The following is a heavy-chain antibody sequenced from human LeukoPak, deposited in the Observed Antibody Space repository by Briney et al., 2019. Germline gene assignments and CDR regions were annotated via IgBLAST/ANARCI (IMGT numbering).Heavy chain of an antibody. CDR2: ISYDGSNK. CDR1: GFTFSSYA. CDR3: ATHYTSGWYFDY. D-gene: IGHD6-19*01. V-gene: IGHV3-30-3*01. J-gene: IGHJ4*02. Sequence: PGGSLRLSCAASGFTFSSYAMHWVRQAPGKGLEWVAVISYDGSNKYYADSVKGRFTISRDNSKNTLYLQMNSLRAGDTAVYYCATHYTSGWYFDYWGQGALVTVSS.